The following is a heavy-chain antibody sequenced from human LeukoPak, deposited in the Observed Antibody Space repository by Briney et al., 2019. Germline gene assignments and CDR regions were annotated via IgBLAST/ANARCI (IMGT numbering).Heavy chain of an antibody. J-gene: IGHJ3*02. Sequence: GGSLRLSCVASGLTVSSYSMNWVRQAPGKGLEWVSAISGSGGSTYYADSVKGRFTISRDNAKNSLYLQMNSLRAEDTAVYYCARGDCSGGSCYFVAFDIWGQGTMVTVSS. D-gene: IGHD2-15*01. CDR1: GLTVSSYS. CDR3: ARGDCSGGSCYFVAFDI. V-gene: IGHV3-21*01. CDR2: ISGSGGST.